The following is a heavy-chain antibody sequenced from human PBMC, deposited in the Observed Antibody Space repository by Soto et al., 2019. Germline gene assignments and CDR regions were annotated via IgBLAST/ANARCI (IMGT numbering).Heavy chain of an antibody. D-gene: IGHD3-22*01. Sequence: QVQLLESGPGLVKPSQTLSLSCIVSGASLSSGGYYWNWIRQHPGKGLEWIGYIYFDGMTYYNPSFESRVTMSLDASKNQFSLHLSSVTAADTAVYYCARDRYGDYYAYWGQGILVTVSS. J-gene: IGHJ4*02. CDR3: ARDRYGDYYAY. V-gene: IGHV4-31*03. CDR2: IYFDGMT. CDR1: GASLSSGGYY.